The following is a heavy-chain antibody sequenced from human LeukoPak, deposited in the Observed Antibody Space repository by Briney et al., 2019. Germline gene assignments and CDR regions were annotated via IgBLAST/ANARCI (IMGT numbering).Heavy chain of an antibody. V-gene: IGHV4-4*07. CDR3: ASGYDFWSGYYYYYMDV. D-gene: IGHD3-3*01. Sequence: PSETLSLTCTVSGGSISSYYWSWIRQPAGKGLEWIGRIYTSGSTNYNPSLKSRVTISVDTSKNQFSLKLSSVTAADTAVYYCASGYDFWSGYYYYYMDVWGKGTTVTVSS. CDR2: IYTSGST. J-gene: IGHJ6*03. CDR1: GGSISSYY.